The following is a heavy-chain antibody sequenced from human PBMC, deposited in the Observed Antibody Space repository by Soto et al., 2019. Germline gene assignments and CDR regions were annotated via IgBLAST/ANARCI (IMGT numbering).Heavy chain of an antibody. CDR1: GGSISSNIYY. J-gene: IGHJ4*02. CDR3: ASQHYYDSSGYYVVY. V-gene: IGHV4-39*01. Sequence: SVTLSLTCTVVGGSISSNIYYRGLIRQPPGKGLEWIGNIHYSGSTYYDSSLQSRVTISIDTSKNQFSLKLSSVTATDTAVYYCASQHYYDSSGYYVVYWGQGTLVTVSS. CDR2: IHYSGST. D-gene: IGHD3-22*01.